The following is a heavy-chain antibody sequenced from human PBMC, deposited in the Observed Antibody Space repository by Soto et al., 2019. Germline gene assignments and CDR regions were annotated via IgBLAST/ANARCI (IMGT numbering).Heavy chain of an antibody. Sequence: QLQLQESGPGLVKPSETLSLTCTVSGGSINSGRHYWGWIRQPPGKGLEWIANIYYSGSTHYNPSRKSRFTISVDTSNNQFSLKLSSVTAADTAVYYCARHVAVAGLYYFDYWGQGTLVTVSS. V-gene: IGHV4-39*01. D-gene: IGHD6-19*01. CDR3: ARHVAVAGLYYFDY. CDR1: GGSINSGRHY. CDR2: IYYSGST. J-gene: IGHJ4*02.